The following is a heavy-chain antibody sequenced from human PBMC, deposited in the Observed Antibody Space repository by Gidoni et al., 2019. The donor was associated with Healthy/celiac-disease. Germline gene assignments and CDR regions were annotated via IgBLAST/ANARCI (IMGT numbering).Heavy chain of an antibody. J-gene: IGHJ6*02. Sequence: EVQLVESGGGLVQPGGSLRLSCAASGFTFISYSMNWVRQAPGKGLEWVSYISSSRSTIYYADSVKGRFTISRDNAKNSLYLQRNSLRAEDTAVYYCARDLHDYGDYMGYYYYGMDVWGQGTTVTVSS. CDR1: GFTFISYS. D-gene: IGHD4-17*01. CDR2: ISSSRSTI. V-gene: IGHV3-48*01. CDR3: ARDLHDYGDYMGYYYYGMDV.